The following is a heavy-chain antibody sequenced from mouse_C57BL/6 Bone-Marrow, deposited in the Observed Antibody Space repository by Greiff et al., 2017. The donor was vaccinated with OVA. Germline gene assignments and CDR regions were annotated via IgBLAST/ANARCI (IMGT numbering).Heavy chain of an antibody. Sequence: EVKLVESGGGLVQPGGSLSLSCAASGFTFTDYYMSWVRQPPGKALEWLGFIRNKANGYTTEYSASVKGRFTISRDNSQSILYLQMNALRAEDSATYYCARYEGYGSSYEWFAYWGQGTLVTVSA. CDR3: ARYEGYGSSYEWFAY. D-gene: IGHD1-1*01. CDR2: IRNKANGYTT. J-gene: IGHJ3*01. V-gene: IGHV7-3*01. CDR1: GFTFTDYY.